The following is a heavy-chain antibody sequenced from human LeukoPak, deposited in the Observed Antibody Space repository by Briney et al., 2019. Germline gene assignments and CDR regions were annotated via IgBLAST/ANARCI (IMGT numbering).Heavy chain of an antibody. CDR2: ISSGGGTV. J-gene: IGHJ3*02. Sequence: GGSLRLSCAASGFTFSSYEMNWVRQAPGKGLEWVSYISSGGGTVYYADSVKGRFAISRDNAKNSLYLQMNGLRAEDTAVYYCARGRSITLLRGVAMSDGFDIWGQGTMVAVSS. CDR1: GFTFSSYE. V-gene: IGHV3-48*03. D-gene: IGHD3-10*01. CDR3: ARGRSITLLRGVAMSDGFDI.